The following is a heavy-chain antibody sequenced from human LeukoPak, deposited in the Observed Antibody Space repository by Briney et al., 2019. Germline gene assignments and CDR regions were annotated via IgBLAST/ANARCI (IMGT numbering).Heavy chain of an antibody. CDR2: IYSGGST. J-gene: IGHJ4*02. CDR1: GFTVSSNY. V-gene: IGHV3-53*01. Sequence: GGSLRLSCAASGFTVSSNYMSWVRQAPGKGLEWVSVIYSGGSTYYADSVKGRFTISRDNSKNTLYLQMNSLRAEDTAVYYCARDKVAAAGMHFDYWGQGTLVTVSS. CDR3: ARDKVAAAGMHFDY. D-gene: IGHD6-13*01.